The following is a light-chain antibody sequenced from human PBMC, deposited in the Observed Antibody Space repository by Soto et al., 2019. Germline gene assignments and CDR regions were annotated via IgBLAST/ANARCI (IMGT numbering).Light chain of an antibody. J-gene: IGKJ1*01. CDR3: QKYTTAPWT. Sequence: DIQMTQSPSSLSASVGDRVTITCRASQDINNFLAWYQQKPGKVPQLLIFAASTLQSGVPSRFSGSGSGTEFTLTICSLQPQDVATYYCQKYTTAPWTFGQGTKVEIK. CDR2: AAS. V-gene: IGKV1-27*01. CDR1: QDINNF.